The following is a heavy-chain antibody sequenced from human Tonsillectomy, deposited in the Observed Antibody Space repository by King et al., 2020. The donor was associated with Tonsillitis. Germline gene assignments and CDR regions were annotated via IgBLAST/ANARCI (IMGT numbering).Heavy chain of an antibody. D-gene: IGHD3-10*01. CDR3: ARVVVRGIKDGGSFDF. Sequence: VQLVQSGAEVEKPGASVKVSCKASDYTFPSYGISWVRQAPGQGLEWMGWISSYTGNTNIAQKFQGRVTMTTDTSTSTAYMELRSLRSDDTAVYYCARVVVRGIKDGGSFDFWGQGTLVTVSS. V-gene: IGHV1-18*01. J-gene: IGHJ4*02. CDR1: DYTFPSYG. CDR2: ISSYTGNT.